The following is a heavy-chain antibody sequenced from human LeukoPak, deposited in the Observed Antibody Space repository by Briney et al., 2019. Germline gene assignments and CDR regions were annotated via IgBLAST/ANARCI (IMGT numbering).Heavy chain of an antibody. CDR1: GFTLNSYG. V-gene: IGHV3-30*02. Sequence: GGSLRLSCTASGFTLNSYGMHWVRQAPGKGLEWVAFIRSDGINKYYVDSVKGRFTISRDISENTLYLQMNRLRADDTAVYYCARDTNAGGAAAGTYAFDIWGQGTMVTVSS. J-gene: IGHJ3*02. CDR2: IRSDGINK. D-gene: IGHD6-13*01. CDR3: ARDTNAGGAAAGTYAFDI.